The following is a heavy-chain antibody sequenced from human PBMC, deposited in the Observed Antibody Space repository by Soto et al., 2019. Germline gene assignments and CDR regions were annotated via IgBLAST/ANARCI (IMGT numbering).Heavy chain of an antibody. Sequence: PDTLSLTCTVSGRSISGHSCTSIRQLPGERMEWIGYIFYSENTTYNNNASIKSRVSISVDTSKNQFCLSLTYFTATNTAVYYCALVGSSCWYPDYWGQGTVVRVSS. CDR3: ALVGSSCWYPDY. V-gene: IGHV4-59*11. CDR2: IFYSENTTY. CDR1: GRSISGHS. D-gene: IGHD6-13*01. J-gene: IGHJ4*02.